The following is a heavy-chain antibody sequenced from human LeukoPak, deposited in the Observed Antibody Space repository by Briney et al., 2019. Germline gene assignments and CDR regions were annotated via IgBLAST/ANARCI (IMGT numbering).Heavy chain of an antibody. J-gene: IGHJ5*02. CDR2: IYYSGST. D-gene: IGHD2-15*01. Sequence: SSETLSLTCTVSGGSISSSSYYWGWIRQPPGKGLEWIGSIYYSGSTYYNLSLKSRVTISVDTSKNQFSLKLSSVTAADTAVYYCARDLPRVGFDPWGQGTLVTVSS. V-gene: IGHV4-39*07. CDR3: ARDLPRVGFDP. CDR1: GGSISSSSYY.